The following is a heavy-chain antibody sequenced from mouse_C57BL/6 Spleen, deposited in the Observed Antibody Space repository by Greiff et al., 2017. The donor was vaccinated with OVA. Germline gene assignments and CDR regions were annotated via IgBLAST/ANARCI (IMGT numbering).Heavy chain of an antibody. D-gene: IGHD4-1*01. Sequence: EVKLVESGGGLVKPGGSLKLSCAASGFTFSDYGMHWVRQAPEKGLEWVAYISSGSSTIYYADTVKGRFTISRDNAKNTLFLQMTSLRSEDTAMYYCARKITGVYYYAMDYWGQGTSGTVSS. J-gene: IGHJ4*01. CDR3: ARKITGVYYYAMDY. V-gene: IGHV5-17*01. CDR1: GFTFSDYG. CDR2: ISSGSSTI.